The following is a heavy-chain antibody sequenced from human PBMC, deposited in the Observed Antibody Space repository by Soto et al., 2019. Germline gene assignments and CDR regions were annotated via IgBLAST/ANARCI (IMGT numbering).Heavy chain of an antibody. CDR2: IDPKSGGT. D-gene: IGHD5-12*01. CDR1: GPTFIAYY. CDR3: ARVSVDFPS. V-gene: IGHV1-2*02. J-gene: IGHJ4*02. Sequence: QLVQSGAEVKKPGASVRVSCKTSGPTFIAYYIHWVRQAPGQGLEWMGWIDPKSGGTTYEQKFLGRITMTRDTSIKTANMDLKRLTADDTAVYYCARVSVDFPSWGQGTRITVSS.